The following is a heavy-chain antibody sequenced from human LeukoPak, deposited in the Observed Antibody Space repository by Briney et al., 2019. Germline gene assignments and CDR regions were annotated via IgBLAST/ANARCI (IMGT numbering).Heavy chain of an antibody. CDR1: GGSISSYY. Sequence: SETLSLTRTVSGGSISSYYWSWIRQPPGKGLEWIGYIYYSGSTNYNASLKSRVTISVDTSKKQFSLKLSSVTAADTAVYYCARTMYCSSSSCYTQSSFDYWGQGALVTVSS. CDR2: IYYSGST. V-gene: IGHV4-59*12. J-gene: IGHJ4*02. CDR3: ARTMYCSSSSCYTQSSFDY. D-gene: IGHD2-2*02.